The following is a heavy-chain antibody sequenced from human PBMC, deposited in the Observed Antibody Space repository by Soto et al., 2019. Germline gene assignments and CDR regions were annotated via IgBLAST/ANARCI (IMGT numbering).Heavy chain of an antibody. J-gene: IGHJ4*02. CDR2: INSDGSST. D-gene: IGHD3-22*01. CDR1: GFTFSSYW. CDR3: ARDQRYYDSSGYNYYFDY. V-gene: IGHV3-74*01. Sequence: PGGSLRLSCAASGFTFSSYWMHWVRQAPGKGLVWVSRINSDGSSTSYADSVKGRFTISRDNAKNTLYLQMNSLRAEDTAVYYCARDQRYYDSSGYNYYFDYWGQGTLVTVSS.